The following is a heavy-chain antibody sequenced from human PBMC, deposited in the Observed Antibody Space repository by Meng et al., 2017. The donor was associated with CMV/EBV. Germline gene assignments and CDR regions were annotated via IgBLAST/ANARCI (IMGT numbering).Heavy chain of an antibody. J-gene: IGHJ5*02. CDR1: GFSLSTSGVG. D-gene: IGHD2-2*01. CDR2: IYWNDDK. Sequence: SGPTLVKPTQTLTLTCTFSGFSLSTSGVGVGWIRQPPGKALEWLALIYWNDDKRYSPSLKSRLTLTKDTSKHQVVLTMTNMDPVDTATYYCAHTQNPYYIVVVPAATYNWFDPWGQGTLVTVSS. CDR3: AHTQNPYYIVVVPAATYNWFDP. V-gene: IGHV2-5*01.